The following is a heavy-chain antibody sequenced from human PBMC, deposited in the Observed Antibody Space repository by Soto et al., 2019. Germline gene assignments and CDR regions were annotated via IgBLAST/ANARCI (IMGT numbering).Heavy chain of an antibody. CDR3: ARCHFCTEYRCDYAFDG. CDR2: ISGSTIYI. CDR1: GFTFSTYS. D-gene: IGHD3-16*01. J-gene: IGHJ3*01. V-gene: IGHV3-21*01. Sequence: PGGSLRLSCEASGFTFSTYSLVWVRQAPGKGLEWVSSISGSTIYIYYADSVKGRFTITRDNAKHSLYLHMDSLRAEDTAIYYCARCHFCTEYRCDYAFDGWGQGTMVTVSS.